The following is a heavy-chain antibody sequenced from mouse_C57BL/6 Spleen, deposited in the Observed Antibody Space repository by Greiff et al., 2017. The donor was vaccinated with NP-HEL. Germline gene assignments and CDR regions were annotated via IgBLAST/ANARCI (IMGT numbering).Heavy chain of an antibody. CDR3: ARKGFITTVVAKGGYWYFDV. Sequence: VQLQQSGPELVKPGASVKIPCKASGYTFTDYNMDWVKQSHGKSLEWIGDINPNNGGTIYNQKFKGKATLTVDKSSSTAYMELRSLTSEDTAVYYCARKGFITTVVAKGGYWYFDVWGTGTTVTVSS. CDR2: INPNNGGT. J-gene: IGHJ1*03. CDR1: GYTFTDYN. D-gene: IGHD1-1*01. V-gene: IGHV1-18*01.